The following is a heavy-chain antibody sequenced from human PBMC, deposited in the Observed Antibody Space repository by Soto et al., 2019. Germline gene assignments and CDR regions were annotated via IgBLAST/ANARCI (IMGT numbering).Heavy chain of an antibody. Sequence: SETLSLTCTVSDGSFSSYDWSWIRQPAGKGLEWIGRIYTGASTNYNPSLKTRVTMSLDTAKNQFSLKLRSVTAADTAVYYCARVLRARAYIYDGSGYSRQNWFDPWGQGTLVTVSS. CDR3: ARVLRARAYIYDGSGYSRQNWFDP. J-gene: IGHJ5*02. V-gene: IGHV4-4*07. D-gene: IGHD3-22*01. CDR1: DGSFSSYD. CDR2: IYTGAST.